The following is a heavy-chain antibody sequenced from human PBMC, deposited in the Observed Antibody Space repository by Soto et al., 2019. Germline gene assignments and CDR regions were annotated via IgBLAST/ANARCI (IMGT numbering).Heavy chain of an antibody. V-gene: IGHV1-69*01. CDR2: IIPIFGTA. CDR3: ARDRCSGGSCYFDY. CDR1: GGTFSSYA. Sequence: QVQLVQSGAEVQKPGSSVKVSCKASGGTFSSYAISWVRQAPGQGLEWMGGIIPIFGTANYAQKFQGRVTITADESTSTAYMELSSLRSEDTAVYYCARDRCSGGSCYFDYWGQGTLVTVSS. J-gene: IGHJ4*02. D-gene: IGHD2-15*01.